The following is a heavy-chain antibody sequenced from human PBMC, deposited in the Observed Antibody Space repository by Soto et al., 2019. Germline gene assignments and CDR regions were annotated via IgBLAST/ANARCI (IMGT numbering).Heavy chain of an antibody. CDR1: GFTFSDYY. CDR2: ISSSGSTI. J-gene: IGHJ6*03. V-gene: IGHV3-11*01. D-gene: IGHD6-25*01. CDR3: DRGQSGYDYNMDV. Sequence: QVQLVESGGGLVKPGGSLRLSCAASGFTFSDYYMSWIRQAPGKGLEWVSYISSSGSTIYYADSVKGRFPIARDNAKNSLDLQRNSLKAEGAAVHYCDRGQSGYDYNMDVWGKGTTVTVSS.